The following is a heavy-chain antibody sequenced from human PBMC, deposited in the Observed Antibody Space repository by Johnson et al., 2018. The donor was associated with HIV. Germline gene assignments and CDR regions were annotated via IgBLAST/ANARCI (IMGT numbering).Heavy chain of an antibody. J-gene: IGHJ3*02. V-gene: IGHV3-9*01. CDR2: ISWNSGSI. CDR3: AKDVGNYWPNAFDI. D-gene: IGHD3-22*01. Sequence: VQLVESGGGLVQPGRSLRLSCAASGFTFDDYVMHWVRQAPGKGLEWVSGISWNSGSIGYADSVKGRFTISRDNSKNTLYLQMNSLRAEDTAVYYCAKDVGNYWPNAFDIWGQRTMVTVSS. CDR1: GFTFDDYV.